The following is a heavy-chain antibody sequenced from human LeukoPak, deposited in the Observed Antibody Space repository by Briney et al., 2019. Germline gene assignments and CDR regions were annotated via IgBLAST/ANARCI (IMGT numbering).Heavy chain of an antibody. CDR3: ARRGGSGRSFDY. CDR1: GGSISSYY. J-gene: IGHJ4*02. V-gene: IGHV4-4*07. D-gene: IGHD3-10*01. Sequence: SETLSLTCTVSGGSISSYYWSWIRQPAGKGLEWIGRIYTSGSTNYNPSLKSRVTISVDTSKNQFSLKVNSVTAADTAIYYCARRGGSGRSFDYWGQGTLVTVSS. CDR2: IYTSGST.